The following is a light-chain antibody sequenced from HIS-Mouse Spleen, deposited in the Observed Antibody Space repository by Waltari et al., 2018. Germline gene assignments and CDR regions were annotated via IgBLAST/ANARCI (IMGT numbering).Light chain of an antibody. V-gene: IGLV2-23*01. Sequence: QSALTQPASVSGSPGQSITISCTGTRSDVGSYNLFSWYQQHPSQAPKLMIYEGSKRPSGVSNRFSGSKSGNTASLTISGLQAEDEDDYYCCSYAGSSTWVFGGGTKLTVL. CDR1: RSDVGSYNL. CDR3: CSYAGSSTWV. CDR2: EGS. J-gene: IGLJ3*02.